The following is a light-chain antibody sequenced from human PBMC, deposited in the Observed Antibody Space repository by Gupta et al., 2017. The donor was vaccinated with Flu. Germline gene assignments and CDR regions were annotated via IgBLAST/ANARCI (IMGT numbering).Light chain of an antibody. J-gene: IGLJ3*02. Sequence: QSALTQPASVSGSPGQSITISCTGTSSDVGSYNLVSWYQQHTGKAPKLMIYEGSERPAGVSNRFSGSKSGNTASLTISGLQAEDEADYYCCSYAGSSAWVFGGGTTLTVL. CDR3: CSYAGSSAWV. CDR2: EGS. CDR1: SSDVGSYNL. V-gene: IGLV2-23*01.